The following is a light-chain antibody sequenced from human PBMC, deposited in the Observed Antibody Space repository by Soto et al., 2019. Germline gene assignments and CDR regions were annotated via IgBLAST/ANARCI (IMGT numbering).Light chain of an antibody. Sequence: EIELTQSPGTLSVSPGERATLSCRASQSVSTNLAWYQQIPGQVPRLLIYGASTRATGISARFSGSGSGTEFTLTISSLQSEDFAVYYCQQYNNWPPITFGQGTRLEIK. CDR2: GAS. CDR1: QSVSTN. CDR3: QQYNNWPPIT. J-gene: IGKJ5*01. V-gene: IGKV3D-15*01.